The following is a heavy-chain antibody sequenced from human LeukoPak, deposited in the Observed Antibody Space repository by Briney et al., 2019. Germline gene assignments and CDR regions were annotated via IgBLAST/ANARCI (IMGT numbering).Heavy chain of an antibody. J-gene: IGHJ4*02. Sequence: SVKVSCKASGGTFSSYAISWVRQAPGQGLEWMGGIIPIFGTANYAQKFQGRVTITADKSTSTAYMELSSLRSEDTAVYYCARDHGYGLYYFDYWGQGNLVTVSS. D-gene: IGHD5-18*01. CDR1: GGTFSSYA. CDR3: ARDHGYGLYYFDY. CDR2: IIPIFGTA. V-gene: IGHV1-69*06.